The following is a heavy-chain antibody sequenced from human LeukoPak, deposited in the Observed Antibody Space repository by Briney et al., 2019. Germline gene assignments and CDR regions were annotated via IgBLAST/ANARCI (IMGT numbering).Heavy chain of an antibody. Sequence: GGSLRLSCAASGFTFSSYAMSWVRQAPGKGLEWVSSISSSSSYIYYADSVKGRFTISRDNAKNSLYLQMNSLRAEDTAVYYCARGMGYYYDSSGYYADAFDIWGQGTMVTVSS. CDR2: ISSSSSYI. CDR1: GFTFSSYA. J-gene: IGHJ3*02. CDR3: ARGMGYYYDSSGYYADAFDI. V-gene: IGHV3-21*01. D-gene: IGHD3-22*01.